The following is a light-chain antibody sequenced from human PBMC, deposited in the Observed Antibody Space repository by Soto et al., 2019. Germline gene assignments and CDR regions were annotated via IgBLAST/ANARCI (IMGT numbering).Light chain of an antibody. V-gene: IGLV3-21*04. CDR1: NIGSKS. J-gene: IGLJ3*02. Sequence: SYELTQPPSVSVAPGKTARITCGGNNIGSKSEHWYQQKPGQAPVLVIYYDSDRPSGIPERFSGSNSGNTATLTISRVEAGDEADYYCQVWDSSSDHPHWVFGGGTKLTVL. CDR3: QVWDSSSDHPHWV. CDR2: YDS.